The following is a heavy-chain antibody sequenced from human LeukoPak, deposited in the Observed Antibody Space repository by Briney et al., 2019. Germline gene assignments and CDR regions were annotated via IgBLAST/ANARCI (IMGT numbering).Heavy chain of an antibody. CDR2: IYYSGST. J-gene: IGHJ5*02. D-gene: IGHD1-7*01. V-gene: IGHV4-59*01. CDR3: ARGGRTNWFDP. CDR1: GGSISSYY. Sequence: SETLSLTCTVSGGSISSYYWSWIRQPPGKGLEWIGYIYYSGSTNYNPSLKSRVTISVDTSKNQFSLKLSSVTAADTAVYYCARGGRTNWFDPWGQGTLVTVSS.